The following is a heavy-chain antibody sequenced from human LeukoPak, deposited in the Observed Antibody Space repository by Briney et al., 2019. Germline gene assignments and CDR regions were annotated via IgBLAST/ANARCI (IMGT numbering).Heavy chain of an antibody. CDR2: INTGASLT. V-gene: IGHV3-74*01. Sequence: PGGSLRLSCAASGFTFSSYWMHWVRQVPGKGLVWVSRINTGASLTTYADSVKDRLTISRDNAKNTLYLQMNSLRAEDTAVYYCAREGEGSGCHIDFWGQGTLVTVSS. CDR3: AREGEGSGCHIDF. D-gene: IGHD6-19*01. CDR1: GFTFSSYW. J-gene: IGHJ4*02.